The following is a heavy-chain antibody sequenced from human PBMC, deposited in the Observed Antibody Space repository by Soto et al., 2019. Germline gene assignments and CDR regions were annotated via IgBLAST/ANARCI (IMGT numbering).Heavy chain of an antibody. J-gene: IGHJ3*02. CDR1: GHRFIGYG. CDR3: VIQPFTLCARGVNDASAI. CDR2: INLGDSDT. V-gene: IGHV5-51*01. Sequence: GQPMKVSSGDAGHRFIGYGSGWVIQKNGKGLEWMGIINLGDSDTRYSPSFEGQVIISAGRSINTAYLQWSSLKASDTAMYYCVIQPFTLCARGVNDASAIWRQGTMVTVS. D-gene: IGHD3-10*01.